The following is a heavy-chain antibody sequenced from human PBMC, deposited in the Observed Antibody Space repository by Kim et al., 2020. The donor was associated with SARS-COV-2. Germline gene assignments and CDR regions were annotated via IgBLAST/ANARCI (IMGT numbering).Heavy chain of an antibody. D-gene: IGHD4-17*01. CDR3: ARDLDYGDYVYAFDI. V-gene: IGHV4-59*01. J-gene: IGHJ3*02. Sequence: PSLKSRVTISVDTSKNQFSLKLSSVTAADTAVYYCARDLDYGDYVYAFDIWGQGTMVTVSS.